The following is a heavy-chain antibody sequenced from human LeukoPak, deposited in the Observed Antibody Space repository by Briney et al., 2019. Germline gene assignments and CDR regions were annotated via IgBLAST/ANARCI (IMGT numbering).Heavy chain of an antibody. J-gene: IGHJ5*02. CDR2: ISYDGSNK. CDR1: GFTFSSYG. CDR3: AKDLTIFGVVTNWFDP. Sequence: GGSLRLSCAASGFTFSSYGMHWVRQAPGKGLEWVAVISYDGSNKYYADSVKGRLTISRDNSKNTLYLQMNSLRAEDTAVYYCAKDLTIFGVVTNWFDPWGQGTLVTVSS. V-gene: IGHV3-30*18. D-gene: IGHD3-3*02.